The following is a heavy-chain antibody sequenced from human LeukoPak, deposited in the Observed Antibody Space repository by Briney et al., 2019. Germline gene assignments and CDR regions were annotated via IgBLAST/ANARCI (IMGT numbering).Heavy chain of an antibody. D-gene: IGHD3-22*01. CDR1: GFTFSSYA. Sequence: PGRSLRLSCAASGFTFSSYAMHWVRQAPGKGLEWVAVISYDGSNKYYADSVKGRFTISRDNSKNTLYLQMNSLRAEDTAVYYCARGHSSGHFDYWGQGTLVTVSS. CDR3: ARGHSSGHFDY. J-gene: IGHJ4*02. V-gene: IGHV3-30-3*01. CDR2: ISYDGSNK.